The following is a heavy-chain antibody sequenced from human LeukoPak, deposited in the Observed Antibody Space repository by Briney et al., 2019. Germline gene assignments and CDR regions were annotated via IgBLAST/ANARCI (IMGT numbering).Heavy chain of an antibody. D-gene: IGHD1-26*01. J-gene: IGHJ5*02. CDR1: GFTFSSYS. CDR3: ARDLARRELYP. V-gene: IGHV3-21*01. CDR2: ISSSSSYI. Sequence: GGSLRLSCAASGFTFSSYSMNWVRQAPGKGLEWVSSISSSSSYIYYADSVKGRFTISRDNAKNSLYLQVNSLRAEDTAVYYCARDLARRELYPWGQGTLVTVSS.